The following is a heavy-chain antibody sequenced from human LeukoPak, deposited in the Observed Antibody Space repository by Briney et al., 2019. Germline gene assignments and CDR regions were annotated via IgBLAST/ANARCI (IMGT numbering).Heavy chain of an antibody. CDR1: EFTFSLYG. CDR2: ISYDGSNK. V-gene: IGHV3-30*18. J-gene: IGHJ4*02. D-gene: IGHD3-10*01. Sequence: GGSLRLSCEVSEFTFSLYGIHWVRQAPGKGLEWVGVISYDGSNKYYGDSVKGRFTISRDNTRNTLYLQMNSLRAEDTAVYYCAKLEVDITSNSGSEVLGDYWGQGTLVTVSS. CDR3: AKLEVDITSNSGSEVLGDY.